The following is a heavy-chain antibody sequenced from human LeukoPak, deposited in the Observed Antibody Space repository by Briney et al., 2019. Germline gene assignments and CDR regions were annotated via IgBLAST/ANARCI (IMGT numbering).Heavy chain of an antibody. CDR1: GGTFSSYA. CDR3: ARDLVVLGGDI. V-gene: IGHV1-69*04. D-gene: IGHD2-2*01. CDR2: IISILGIA. J-gene: IGHJ3*02. Sequence: SVKVSCKASGGTFSSYAISWVRQAPGQGLEWMGRIISILGIANYAQKFQGRVTITADKSTSTAYMELSSLRSEDTVVYYCARDLVVLGGDIWGQGTMVTVSS.